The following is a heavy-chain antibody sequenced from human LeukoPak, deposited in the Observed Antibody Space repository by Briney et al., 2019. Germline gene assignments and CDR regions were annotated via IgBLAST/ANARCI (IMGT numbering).Heavy chain of an antibody. D-gene: IGHD1-7*01. CDR1: GGSISSGSYY. V-gene: IGHV4-61*02. Sequence: PSETLSLTCTVSGGSISSGSYYWSWIRQPAGKGLEWIGRIYTSGSTNYNPSLKSRVTISVDTSKNQFSLKLSSVTAADTAVYYCARDGRNWNYLSNYYYYMDVWGKGTTVTVSS. CDR3: ARDGRNWNYLSNYYYYMDV. CDR2: IYTSGST. J-gene: IGHJ6*03.